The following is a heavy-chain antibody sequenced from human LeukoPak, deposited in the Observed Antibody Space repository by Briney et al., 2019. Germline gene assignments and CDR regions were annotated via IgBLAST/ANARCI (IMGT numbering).Heavy chain of an antibody. Sequence: SETLSLTCTVSGGSINSFYWSWIRQPPGGGLEWIGYIYYSGSTNYNPSLKSRVTTSVDASKNQFSLWLSSVTAADTAVYYCARLARLTLIRGVTGYHSLDVWGRGTKVTVSS. CDR3: ARLARLTLIRGVTGYHSLDV. V-gene: IGHV4-59*01. CDR2: IYYSGST. D-gene: IGHD3-10*01. J-gene: IGHJ6*04. CDR1: GGSINSFY.